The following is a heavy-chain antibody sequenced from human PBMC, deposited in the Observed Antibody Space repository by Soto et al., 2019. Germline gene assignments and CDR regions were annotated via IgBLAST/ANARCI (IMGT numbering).Heavy chain of an antibody. CDR1: GFTFSSYS. CDR2: ISSSSSYI. J-gene: IGHJ6*02. V-gene: IGHV3-21*01. Sequence: GGSLRLSCAASGFTFSSYSMNWVRQAPGKGLEWVSSISSSSSYIYYADSVKGRFTISRDNAKNSLYLQMNSLRAEDTAVYYCARDYGSGSYYLYYYYGMDVWGQGTTVTVSS. CDR3: ARDYGSGSYYLYYYYGMDV. D-gene: IGHD3-10*01.